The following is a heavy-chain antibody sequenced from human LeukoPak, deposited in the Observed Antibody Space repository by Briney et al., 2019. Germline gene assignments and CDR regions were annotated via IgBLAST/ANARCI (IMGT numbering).Heavy chain of an antibody. CDR3: ARRSDSSGYYYYFDY. CDR2: IYYSGST. V-gene: IGHV4-39*01. J-gene: IGHJ4*02. Sequence: SETLSLTCTVSGGSISSSSYYWGWIRQPPGKGLEWIGSIYYSGSTYYNPSLKSRVTISVDTSKNQFSLKLSSVTAADTAVYYCARRSDSSGYYYYFDYWGQGTLVTVSS. CDR1: GGSISSSSYY. D-gene: IGHD3-22*01.